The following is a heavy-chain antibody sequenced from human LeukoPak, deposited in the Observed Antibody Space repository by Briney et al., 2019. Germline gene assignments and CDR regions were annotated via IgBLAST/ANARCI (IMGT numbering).Heavy chain of an antibody. V-gene: IGHV1-69*05. CDR3: ARDLCGGSCYSSYYYYYGMDV. Sequence: GASVKVSCKASGGTFSSYAISWVRQAPGQGLEWMGGIIPIFGTANYAQKFQGRVTMTTDTSTSTAYMELRSLRSDDTAVYYRARDLCGGSCYSSYYYYYGMDVWGQGTTVTVSS. D-gene: IGHD2-15*01. CDR1: GGTFSSYA. J-gene: IGHJ6*02. CDR2: IIPIFGTA.